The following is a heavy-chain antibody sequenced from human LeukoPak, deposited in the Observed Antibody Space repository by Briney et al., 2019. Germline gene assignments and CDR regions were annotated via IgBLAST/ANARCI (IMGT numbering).Heavy chain of an antibody. Sequence: SETLSLTCAVSGYSISSSNWWGWIRQPPGKGLEWIGYIYYSGSIYYNPSLKSRATMSLDTSKNQFSLTLSSVTAVDTAIYYCARTPGDYYYYMDVWGKGTTVTVSS. CDR1: GYSISSSNW. J-gene: IGHJ6*03. CDR2: IYYSGSI. D-gene: IGHD7-27*01. CDR3: ARTPGDYYYYMDV. V-gene: IGHV4-28*05.